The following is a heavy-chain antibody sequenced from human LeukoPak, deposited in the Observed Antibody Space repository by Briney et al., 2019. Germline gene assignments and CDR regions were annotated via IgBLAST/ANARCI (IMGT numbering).Heavy chain of an antibody. D-gene: IGHD3-10*01. CDR3: ARPSGSSRTLAY. CDR1: GVSISSSNSY. CDR2: IYYSGNT. V-gene: IGHV4-39*01. Sequence: PSETLSLTCTVSGVSISSSNSYWGWIRQPPGKGLEWIGSIYYSGNTYYNASLKSQVSISIDTSKNQSSLRLTSVTAADTAVYYCARPSGSSRTLAYWGQGTLVTVSS. J-gene: IGHJ4*02.